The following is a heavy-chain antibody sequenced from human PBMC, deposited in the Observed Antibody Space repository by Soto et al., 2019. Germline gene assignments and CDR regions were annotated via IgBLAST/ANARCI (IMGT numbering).Heavy chain of an antibody. Sequence: QVQLVQSGAEVKKPGASVKVSSKASGYTFTSYDINWVRQATGQGLEWMGWMNPNSGNTAYAQKFQGRITMTRNTSISTVDMEMRSLRSEDTAVYYCARRITIFGVVDPGSQGTLVTVSS. CDR1: GYTFTSYD. CDR3: ARRITIFGVVDP. V-gene: IGHV1-8*01. D-gene: IGHD3-3*01. J-gene: IGHJ5*02. CDR2: MNPNSGNT.